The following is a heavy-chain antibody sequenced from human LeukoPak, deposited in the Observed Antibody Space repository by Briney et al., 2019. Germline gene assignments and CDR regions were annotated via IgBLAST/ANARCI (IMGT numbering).Heavy chain of an antibody. CDR1: GYSISSGYY. V-gene: IGHV4-38-2*01. D-gene: IGHD3-3*01. CDR2: IYLCCST. Sequence: SETLSLTCAVSGYSISSGYYWGWSRQPPGKGVEGIGSIYLCCSTYSHPSLKIRLTISVDPSKNQFSLKLSSVTAADTAVYYCARQYFWSGYWAYWGQGTLVTVSS. CDR3: ARQYFWSGYWAY. J-gene: IGHJ4*02.